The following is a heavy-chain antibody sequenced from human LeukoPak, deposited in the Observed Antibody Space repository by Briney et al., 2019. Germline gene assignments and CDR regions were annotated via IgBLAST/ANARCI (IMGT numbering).Heavy chain of an antibody. V-gene: IGHV4-61*08. Sequence: GYYXSWIRQPPGKGLEWIGYIYYSGSTNYNPSLKSRVTISVDTSKNQFSLKLSSVTAADTAVYYCARGATYYDYVWGSYRYTNFDYWGQGTLVTVSS. CDR3: ARGATYYDYVWGSYRYTNFDY. CDR2: IYYSGST. CDR1: GYY. D-gene: IGHD3-16*02. J-gene: IGHJ4*02.